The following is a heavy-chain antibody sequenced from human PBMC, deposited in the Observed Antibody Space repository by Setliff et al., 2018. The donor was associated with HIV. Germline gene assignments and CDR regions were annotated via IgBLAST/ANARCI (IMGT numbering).Heavy chain of an antibody. D-gene: IGHD5-18*01. Sequence: GASVKVSCKASGGTFSSYAISWVRQAPGQGLDWMGIINPSDGTKIYAQNFQGRVTMTRDTSTSTVYMELSSLTSGDTAVYYCARGRGYTYDFQYWGQGTLVTVSS. V-gene: IGHV1-46*01. CDR1: GGTFSSYA. CDR2: INPSDGTK. J-gene: IGHJ4*02. CDR3: ARGRGYTYDFQY.